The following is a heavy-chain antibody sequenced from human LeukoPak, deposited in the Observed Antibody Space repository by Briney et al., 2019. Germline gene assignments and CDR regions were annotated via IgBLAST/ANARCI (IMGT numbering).Heavy chain of an antibody. Sequence: ASVKVSCKASGYTVTSYAMNWARQAPGHGLEWMGWMNTNTGNPTYAQGFTGRFVFSLDTSVSTAYLQISSLKAEDTAVYYCASPNYYDSSGYYYDSDYWGQGTLVTVSS. CDR1: GYTVTSYA. CDR2: MNTNTGNP. J-gene: IGHJ4*02. D-gene: IGHD3-22*01. CDR3: ASPNYYDSSGYYYDSDY. V-gene: IGHV7-4-1*02.